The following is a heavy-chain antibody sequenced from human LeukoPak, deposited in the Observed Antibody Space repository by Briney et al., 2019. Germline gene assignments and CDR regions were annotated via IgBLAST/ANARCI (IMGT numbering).Heavy chain of an antibody. D-gene: IGHD3-9*01. Sequence: PGGSLRLSCAASGFTFSSYAMHWVRQAPGKGLEWVAVISYDGSNKYYADSVKGRFTISRDNSKNTLYLQMNSLRAEDTALYYCAKSHYDILTGYKNEIDYWGQGTLVTVSS. V-gene: IGHV3-30-3*01. CDR1: GFTFSSYA. CDR2: ISYDGSNK. J-gene: IGHJ4*02. CDR3: AKSHYDILTGYKNEIDY.